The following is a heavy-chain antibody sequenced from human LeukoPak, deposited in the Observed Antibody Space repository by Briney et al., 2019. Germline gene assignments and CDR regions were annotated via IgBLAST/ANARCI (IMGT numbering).Heavy chain of an antibody. CDR2: IYHSGST. Sequence: SETLSLTCAVSGVSISSGGYSCSGIRQPPGKGLEWIGYIYHSGSTYYNPSLNSRVTRSVDRSKNQCSLKLSCVTAAATAVYSCARGDYYDSSGYYYPGGHAFDIWGQGTMVTVSS. CDR1: GVSISSGGYS. CDR3: ARGDYYDSSGYYYPGGHAFDI. D-gene: IGHD3-22*01. V-gene: IGHV4-30-2*01. J-gene: IGHJ3*02.